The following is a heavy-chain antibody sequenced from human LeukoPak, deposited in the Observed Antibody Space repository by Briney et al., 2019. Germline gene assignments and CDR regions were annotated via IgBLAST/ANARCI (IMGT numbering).Heavy chain of an antibody. CDR2: ISTYNGNT. CDR1: GYIFTQYG. J-gene: IGHJ6*03. CDR3: ARRTGYNYYYMEV. V-gene: IGHV1-18*01. D-gene: IGHD3/OR15-3a*01. Sequence: ASAKVSCKASGYIFTQYGISWVRQAPGQGLEWMASISTYNGNTNYAQNFQGRVTVTTDTSTSTAYMELRSLRFDDTAVYYCARRTGYNYYYMEVWGQGTTVTVSS.